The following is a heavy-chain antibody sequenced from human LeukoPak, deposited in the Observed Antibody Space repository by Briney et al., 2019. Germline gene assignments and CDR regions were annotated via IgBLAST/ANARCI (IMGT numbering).Heavy chain of an antibody. CDR1: GFTFNNYG. CDR3: ARDRTTSWLPGSY. CDR2: ISGSGDST. Sequence: GGSLRLSCAASGFTFNNYGLTWVRQAPGQGLEWVSSISGSGDSTYYADSVKGRFTISRDNSKNTLYLQMKSLRVEDTAIYYCARDRTTSWLPGSYWGQGTLVTVSS. V-gene: IGHV3-23*01. J-gene: IGHJ4*02. D-gene: IGHD1-1*01.